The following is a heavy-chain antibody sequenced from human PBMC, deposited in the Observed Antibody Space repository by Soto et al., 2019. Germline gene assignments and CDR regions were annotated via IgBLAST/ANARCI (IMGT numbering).Heavy chain of an antibody. D-gene: IGHD3-22*01. Sequence: PGGSLRLSCAASGFTFSNYAVNWVRQAPGKGLEWVSGISGSGGTTYYADSVKGRFTISRDNSKNTVHLQMNSLRADDTAVYYCAKANGFYAYHGMDVWGQGTTVTVSS. J-gene: IGHJ6*02. CDR3: AKANGFYAYHGMDV. V-gene: IGHV3-23*01. CDR1: GFTFSNYA. CDR2: ISGSGGTT.